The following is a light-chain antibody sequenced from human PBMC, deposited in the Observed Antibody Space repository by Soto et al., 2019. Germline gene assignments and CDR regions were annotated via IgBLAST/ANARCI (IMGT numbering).Light chain of an antibody. CDR1: SSDVGSYNL. V-gene: IGLV2-23*02. Sequence: QSVLTQPASVSGSPGQSITISCTGTSSDVGSYNLVSWYQQHPGKDPKLMIYEVSKRPSGVSNLFSGSKSGNTASLTISGLQAEDEADYYCCSYAGSSTVLFGGGTKLTVL. CDR2: EVS. CDR3: CSYAGSSTVL. J-gene: IGLJ2*01.